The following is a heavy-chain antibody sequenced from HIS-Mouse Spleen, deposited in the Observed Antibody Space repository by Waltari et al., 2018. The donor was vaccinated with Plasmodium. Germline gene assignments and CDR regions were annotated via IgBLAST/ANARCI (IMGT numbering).Heavy chain of an antibody. CDR2: INHSGST. CDR3: ARTGSIAAPDPPDY. D-gene: IGHD6-6*01. V-gene: IGHV4-34*01. CDR1: GGSFSGYY. J-gene: IGHJ4*02. Sequence: QVQLQQWGAGLLKPSETLSLTCAVYGGSFSGYYWSWIRQPPGKGLEWIGEINHSGSTNDNPSLKSRVTISVDTSKNQFSLKLSSVTAADTAVYYCARTGSIAAPDPPDYWGQGTLVTVSS.